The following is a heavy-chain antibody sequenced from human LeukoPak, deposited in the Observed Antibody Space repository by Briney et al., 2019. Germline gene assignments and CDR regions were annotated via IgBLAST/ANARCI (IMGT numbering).Heavy chain of an antibody. CDR1: GYTFTGYY. D-gene: IGHD2-15*01. Sequence: ASVKVSCKASGYTFTGYYMHWVRQAPGQGLEWMGRINPNSGGTNYAQKFQGRVTMTRDTSISTAYMELSRLRSDDTAVYYCATTRGGVLLANYYYYMDVWGKGTTVTVSS. CDR2: INPNSGGT. J-gene: IGHJ6*03. CDR3: ATTRGGVLLANYYYYMDV. V-gene: IGHV1-2*06.